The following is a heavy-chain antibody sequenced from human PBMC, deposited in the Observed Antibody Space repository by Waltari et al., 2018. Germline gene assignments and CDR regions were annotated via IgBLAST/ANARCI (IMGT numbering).Heavy chain of an antibody. CDR3: ARASGVGATYHWFDP. J-gene: IGHJ5*02. CDR2: IYHSGST. Sequence: QVQLQESGPGLVKPSETLSLTCAVSGYSISSGYYWGWIRQPPGKGLAWIGSIYHSGSTYYNPSLKSRVTISVDTSKNQFSLKLSSVTAADTAVYYCARASGVGATYHWFDPWGQGTLVTVSS. D-gene: IGHD1-26*01. CDR1: GYSISSGYY. V-gene: IGHV4-38-2*01.